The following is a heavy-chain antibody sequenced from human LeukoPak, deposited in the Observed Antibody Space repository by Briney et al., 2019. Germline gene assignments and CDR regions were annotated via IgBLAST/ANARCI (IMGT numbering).Heavy chain of an antibody. J-gene: IGHJ4*02. CDR1: GGPFSGYY. CDR2: VHLDGRT. CDR3: AREGGFYRPLDY. Sequence: SETLSLTCAVYGGPFSGYYWTWVRQPPGKGLERIGEVHLDGRTNYNPSLKSRLIKSVDLPENHISLKLTSVTAADTAVYYCAREGGFYRPLDYSGQGTLVTVSS. V-gene: IGHV4-34*10. D-gene: IGHD3-3*01.